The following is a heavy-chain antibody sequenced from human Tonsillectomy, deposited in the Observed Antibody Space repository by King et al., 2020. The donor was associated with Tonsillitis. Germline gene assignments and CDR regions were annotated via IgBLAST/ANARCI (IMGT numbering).Heavy chain of an antibody. J-gene: IGHJ6*04. CDR2: ISSSSSYI. Sequence: VQLVESGGGLVKPGGSLRLSCAASGFTFSSYSMNWVRQAPGKGLEWVSSISSSSSYIYYADSVKGRFTISRDNAKNSLYLQMNSLRAEDTAVYYCTRKXXXDXXXSRXEXYGMXVWGKXTTVTV. CDR1: GFTFSSYS. CDR3: TRKXXXDXXXSRXEXYGMXV. V-gene: IGHV3-21*01. D-gene: IGHD3-22*01.